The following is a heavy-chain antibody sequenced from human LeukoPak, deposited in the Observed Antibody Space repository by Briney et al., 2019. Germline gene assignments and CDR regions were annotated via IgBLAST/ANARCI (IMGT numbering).Heavy chain of an antibody. CDR3: ARCIVVIPVVRGGGYYGMDV. CDR1: GFTFSSYV. J-gene: IGHJ6*02. CDR2: ISPDGSSE. Sequence: GGSLRLSCAASGFTFSSYVMSWVRQAPGKGLEWVAVISPDGSSENYADSVRGRFTISRDNAKKTLYLQLNSPRPEDTAVYYCARCIVVIPVVRGGGYYGMDVWGQGTTVTVSS. V-gene: IGHV3-30*03. D-gene: IGHD2-2*01.